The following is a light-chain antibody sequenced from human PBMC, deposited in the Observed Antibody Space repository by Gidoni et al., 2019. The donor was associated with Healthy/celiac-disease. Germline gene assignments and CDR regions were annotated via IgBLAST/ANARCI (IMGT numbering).Light chain of an antibody. J-gene: IGLJ1*01. V-gene: IGLV3-10*01. CDR2: EDS. CDR3: YSTDSSGNHGGV. CDR1: ALPKKY. Sequence: SYELPQPPSVSVSPGQTARITCSGDALPKKYAYWYQQKSGQAPGLVIYEDSKRPSGIPERFSGSSSGTMATLTISGAQVEDEADYYCYSTDSSGNHGGVFGTGTKVTVL.